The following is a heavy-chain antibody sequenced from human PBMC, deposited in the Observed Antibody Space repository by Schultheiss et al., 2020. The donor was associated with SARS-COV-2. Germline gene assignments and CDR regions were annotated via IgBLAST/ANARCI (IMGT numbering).Heavy chain of an antibody. D-gene: IGHD2-8*01. J-gene: IGHJ6*02. CDR2: INHSGST. Sequence: GSLRLSCAASGFTFSNAWMSWVRQAPGKGLEWVGEINHSGSTNYNPSLKSRVTISVDTSKNQFSLKLSSVTAADTAVYYCARDKYCTNGVCPYYYYGMDVWGQGTTVTVSS. CDR3: ARDKYCTNGVCPYYYYGMDV. V-gene: IGHV4-34*01. CDR1: GFTFSNAW.